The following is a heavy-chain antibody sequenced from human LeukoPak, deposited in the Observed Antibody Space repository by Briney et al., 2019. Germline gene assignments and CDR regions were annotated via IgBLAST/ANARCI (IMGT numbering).Heavy chain of an antibody. Sequence: SGGSLRLSCAASGFTVSSNYMSWVRQAPGKGLEWVSVIYSGGSTYYADSVKGRFTISRDNSKNTLYLQMNSLRAEDTAVYYCARRSGRVTYYYYYGMDVWGQGTTVTVSS. CDR2: IYSGGST. V-gene: IGHV3-53*01. CDR3: ARRSGRVTYYYYYGMDV. D-gene: IGHD4-11*01. J-gene: IGHJ6*02. CDR1: GFTVSSNY.